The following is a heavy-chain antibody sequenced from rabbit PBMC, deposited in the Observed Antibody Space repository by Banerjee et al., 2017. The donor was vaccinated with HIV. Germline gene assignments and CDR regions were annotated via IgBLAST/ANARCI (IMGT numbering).Heavy chain of an antibody. CDR3: VRSSYYFNL. CDR2: IYTSSGST. V-gene: IGHV1S43*01. Sequence: QEQLEESGGDLVKPEGSLTLTCKASGFDLSSYYYMCWVRQAPGQGLELIACIYTSSGSTYYATWVNGRFTISSHNAQNTLYLQLNSLTAADTATYFCVRSSYYFNLWGQGTLVTVS. CDR1: GFDLSSYYY. J-gene: IGHJ4*01.